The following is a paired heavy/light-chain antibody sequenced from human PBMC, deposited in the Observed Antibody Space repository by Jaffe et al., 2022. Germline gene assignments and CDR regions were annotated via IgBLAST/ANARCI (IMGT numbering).Light chain of an antibody. J-gene: IGKJ4*01. CDR2: DAS. Sequence: EIVLTQSPATLSLSPGERATLSCRASQSVSSYLAWYQQKPGQAPRLLIYDASNRATGIPARFSGSGSGTDFTLTISSLEPEDFAVYYCQQRSNWLALTFGGGTKVEIK. V-gene: IGKV3-11*01. CDR3: QQRSNWLALT. CDR1: QSVSSY.
Heavy chain of an antibody. D-gene: IGHD2-2*01. Sequence: QVQLQESGPGLVKPSQTLSLTCTVSGGSISSGSYYWSWIRQPAGKGLEWIGRIYTSGSTNYNPSLKSRVTISVDTSKNQFSLKLSSVTAADTAVYYCARAGCSSTSCYLPNYYYYYMDVWGKGTTVTVSS. CDR1: GGSISSGSYY. CDR2: IYTSGST. V-gene: IGHV4-61*02. CDR3: ARAGCSSTSCYLPNYYYYYMDV. J-gene: IGHJ6*03.